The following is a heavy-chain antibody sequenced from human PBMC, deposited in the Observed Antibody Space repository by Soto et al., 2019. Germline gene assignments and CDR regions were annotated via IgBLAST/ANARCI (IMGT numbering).Heavy chain of an antibody. CDR3: ARGGSGSSNWYFYYYGMDV. CDR2: INHSGST. D-gene: IGHD6-13*01. CDR1: GGSFSGYY. Sequence: QVQLQQWGAGLLKPSETLSLTCAVYGGSFSGYYWSWIRQPPGKGLEWIGEINHSGSTNYNPSLKRRVTIAVDTSKNQFSLRLSCVTAADTAVYYCARGGSGSSNWYFYYYGMDVWGQGTTVTVPS. J-gene: IGHJ6*02. V-gene: IGHV4-34*01.